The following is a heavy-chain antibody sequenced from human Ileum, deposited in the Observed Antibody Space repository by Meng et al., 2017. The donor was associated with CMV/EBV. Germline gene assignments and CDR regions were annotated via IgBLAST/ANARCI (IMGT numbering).Heavy chain of an antibody. D-gene: IGHD3-3*01. CDR3: ARGFWSGYGYVFDI. CDR1: GFTFSIYG. CDR2: VRYDGSNK. Sequence: GESLKISCAASGFTFSIYGMHWVRQAPGKGLEWVAFVRYDGSNKYYPDSVKGRFTISRDNSKNPLFLQMNSLRAEDTAVYYCARGFWSGYGYVFDIWGQGTMVTVSS. V-gene: IGHV3-30*02. J-gene: IGHJ3*02.